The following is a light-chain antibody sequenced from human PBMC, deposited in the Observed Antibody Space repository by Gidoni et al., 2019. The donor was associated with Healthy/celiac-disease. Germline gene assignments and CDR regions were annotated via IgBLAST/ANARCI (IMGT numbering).Light chain of an antibody. V-gene: IGLV3-25*02. J-gene: IGLJ1*01. CDR1: ALPKQY. CDR2: KDI. Sequence: SYELPQPPSVSVSPGQTARITCSGDALPKQYAYWYQQKPGQAPVLVIYKDIERPSGIPERFSGSSSGTTVTLTISGVQAEDEADYYCQSADSSAPYYVFGTGTKVTVL. CDR3: QSADSSAPYYV.